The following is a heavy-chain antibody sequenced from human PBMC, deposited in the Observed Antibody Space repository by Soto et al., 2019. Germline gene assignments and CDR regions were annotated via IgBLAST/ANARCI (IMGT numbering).Heavy chain of an antibody. CDR3: ARAYCSSTSCYFGWFDP. J-gene: IGHJ5*02. CDR2: IYHSGST. Sequence: PSETLSLTCAVSGGSISSCGYSWGWIRHPPGKGLEWIGYIYHSGSTYYNPSLKSRVTISVDRSKNQFSLKLSSVTAADTAVYYCARAYCSSTSCYFGWFDPWGQGTLVTVSS. D-gene: IGHD2-2*01. CDR1: GGSISSCGYS. V-gene: IGHV4-30-2*01.